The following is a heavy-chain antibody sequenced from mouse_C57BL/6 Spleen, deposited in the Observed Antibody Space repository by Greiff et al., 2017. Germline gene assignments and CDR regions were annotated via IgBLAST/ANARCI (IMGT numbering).Heavy chain of an antibody. CDR2: IDPETGGT. J-gene: IGHJ4*01. D-gene: IGHD1-1*02. Sequence: QVQLQQSGAELVRPGASVTLSCKASGYTFTDYEMHWVKQTPVHGLEWIGAIDPETGGTAYNQKFKGKAILTADKSSSTAYMELRSLTSEDSAVYYCTRPLYGKGAMDYWGQGTSVTVSS. CDR1: GYTFTDYE. CDR3: TRPLYGKGAMDY. V-gene: IGHV1-15*01.